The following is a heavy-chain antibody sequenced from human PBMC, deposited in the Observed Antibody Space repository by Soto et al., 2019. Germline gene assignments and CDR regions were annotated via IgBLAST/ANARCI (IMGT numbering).Heavy chain of an antibody. V-gene: IGHV1-3*01. CDR3: ARVKVPAAMYGPYYYYGMDV. CDR2: INAGNGNT. D-gene: IGHD2-2*01. Sequence: ASVKVSCKASAYTFTSYAMHWVRQAPGQRLEWMGWINAGNGNTKYSQKFQGRVTITRDESTSTAYMELSSLRSEDTAVYYCARVKVPAAMYGPYYYYGMDVWGQGTTVTVSS. CDR1: AYTFTSYA. J-gene: IGHJ6*02.